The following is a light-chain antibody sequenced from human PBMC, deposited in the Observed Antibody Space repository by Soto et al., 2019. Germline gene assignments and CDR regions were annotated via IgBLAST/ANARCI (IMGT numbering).Light chain of an antibody. CDR2: DTS. Sequence: PATLSLPPGERATLSCWASQSVVSYLAWYQHKPGQPPRLLIYDTSNRATGIPARFSGSGSGTDFTLTISSLEPEDFAVYYCQQRRSWPITFGQGTRLEIK. J-gene: IGKJ5*01. V-gene: IGKV3-11*01. CDR3: QQRRSWPIT. CDR1: QSVVSY.